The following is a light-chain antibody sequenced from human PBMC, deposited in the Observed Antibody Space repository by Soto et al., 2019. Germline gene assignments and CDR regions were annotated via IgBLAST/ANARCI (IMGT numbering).Light chain of an antibody. Sequence: ELVLTQCPGTLSLSPWDRAALSCRGSQSVSSSYLAWYQQKPGQAPRLLIYGAYSRATGIPDRFSGSGSGTDFTPTISSLQSEDFAVYYCQQYNNWPSWTFGQGTKVDIK. V-gene: IGKV3-20*01. CDR1: QSVSSSY. J-gene: IGKJ1*01. CDR3: QQYNNWPSWT. CDR2: GAY.